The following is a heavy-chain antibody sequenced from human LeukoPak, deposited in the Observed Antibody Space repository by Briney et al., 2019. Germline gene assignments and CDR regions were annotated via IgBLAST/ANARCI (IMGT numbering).Heavy chain of an antibody. Sequence: ASVMVSCKASGYIFTGYYMLWVRQAPGQGLVWMGWVNPNSGNTNYAQTLKGRVTMTTDTSKSTAYLELRSLRSDDTAVYYCARDLGYYYDSSGYYYVPSDAFDIWGQGTMVTVSS. V-gene: IGHV1-18*04. CDR2: VNPNSGNT. J-gene: IGHJ3*02. CDR1: GYIFTGYY. CDR3: ARDLGYYYDSSGYYYVPSDAFDI. D-gene: IGHD3-22*01.